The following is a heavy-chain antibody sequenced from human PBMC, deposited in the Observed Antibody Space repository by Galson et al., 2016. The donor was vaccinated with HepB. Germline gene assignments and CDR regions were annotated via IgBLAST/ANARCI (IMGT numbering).Heavy chain of an antibody. V-gene: IGHV2-5*02. J-gene: IGHJ5*02. D-gene: IGHD2-15*01. CDR2: IYWDDDE. Sequence: PALVKPTQTLTLTCTFSGFSLNTKGVGVGWFRQPPGKALEWLALIYWDDDERHNPSLKTRVTITKDTSKNQVVLSMTNMDPVDTATYYCAHGLVGGDTGWFDPWGQGISVTVSS. CDR1: GFSLNTKGVG. CDR3: AHGLVGGDTGWFDP.